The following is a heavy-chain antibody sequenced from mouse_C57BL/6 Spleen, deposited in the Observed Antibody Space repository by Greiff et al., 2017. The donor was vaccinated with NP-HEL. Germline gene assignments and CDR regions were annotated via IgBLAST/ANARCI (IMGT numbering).Heavy chain of an antibody. CDR2: IDPSDSYT. CDR3: ARGNYGSSPPYFDV. Sequence: QVQLQQPGAELVMPGASVKLSCKASGYTFTSYWMHWVKQRPGQGLEWIGEIDPSDSYTNYNQKFKGKSTLTVDKSSSTAYMQLSSLTSEDSAVYYCARGNYGSSPPYFDVWGTGTTVTVSS. V-gene: IGHV1-69*01. D-gene: IGHD1-1*01. CDR1: GYTFTSYW. J-gene: IGHJ1*03.